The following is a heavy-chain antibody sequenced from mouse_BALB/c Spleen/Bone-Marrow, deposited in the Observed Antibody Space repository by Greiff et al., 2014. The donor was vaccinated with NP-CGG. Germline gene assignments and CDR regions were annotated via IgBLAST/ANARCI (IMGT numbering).Heavy chain of an antibody. D-gene: IGHD2-4*01. CDR1: GYTFTSYW. J-gene: IGHJ3*01. CDR2: IYPGDGDT. CDR3: ARGDYDYDDWFAY. Sequence: VQLQRSGAELARPGASVKLSCKASGYTFTSYWMRWVKQRPGQGLEWIGAIYPGDGDTRYTQKFKGKATLTADKSSSTAYMQLSSLASEDSAVYYCARGDYDYDDWFAYWGQGTLVTVSA. V-gene: IGHV1-87*01.